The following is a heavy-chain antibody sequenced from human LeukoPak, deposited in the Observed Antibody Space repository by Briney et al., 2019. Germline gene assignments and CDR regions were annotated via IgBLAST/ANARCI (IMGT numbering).Heavy chain of an antibody. Sequence: GGSLRLSCAASGFTVSSNYMSWVRQAPGKGLEWVSVIYSGGSTYYANSVKGRFTISRHNSKNTLYLQVNSLRAEDTAVYYCASGNLYGMDVWGQGTTVTVSS. CDR2: IYSGGST. J-gene: IGHJ6*02. CDR1: GFTVSSNY. CDR3: ASGNLYGMDV. V-gene: IGHV3-53*04.